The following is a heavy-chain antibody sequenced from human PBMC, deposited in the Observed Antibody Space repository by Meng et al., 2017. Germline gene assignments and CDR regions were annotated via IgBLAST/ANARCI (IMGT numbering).Heavy chain of an antibody. CDR2: AYYRSKRYQ. Sequence: APRLVKPSQTPPLTSAISGDSVSSDSAAWDWSRQAPSRGGGWLGTAYYRSKRYQDYPESVKSRISRNPDTSKIHFPLPLRSATPEDSTVYYCARGSYSFDSWGQRTLVTVSS. D-gene: IGHD1-26*01. CDR3: ARGSYSFDS. CDR1: GDSVSSDSAA. V-gene: IGHV6-1*02. J-gene: IGHJ4*02.